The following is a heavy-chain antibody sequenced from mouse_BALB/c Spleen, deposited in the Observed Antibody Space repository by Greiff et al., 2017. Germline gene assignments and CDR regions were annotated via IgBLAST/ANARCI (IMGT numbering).Heavy chain of an antibody. CDR3: TRIYYGNPPYAMDY. V-gene: IGHV1-15*01. CDR1: GYTFTDYE. CDR2: IDPETGGT. Sequence: QVQLKQSGAELVRPGASVTLSCKASGYTFTDYEMHWVKQTPVHGLEWIGAIDPETGGTAYNQKFKGKATLTADKSSSTAYMELRSLTSEDSAVYYCTRIYYGNPPYAMDYWGQGTLVTVSA. D-gene: IGHD2-1*01. J-gene: IGHJ3*01.